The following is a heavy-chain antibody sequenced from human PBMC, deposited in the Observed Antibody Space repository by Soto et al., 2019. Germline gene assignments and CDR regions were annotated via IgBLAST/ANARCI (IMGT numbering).Heavy chain of an antibody. CDR2: IYRSGSS. D-gene: IGHD4-17*01. J-gene: IGHJ3*02. V-gene: IGHV4-30-2*01. Sequence: PSETLSLTCAVSGGSVSSDDYSWSWIRQPPGKGLEWIGYIYRSGSSYYNPSLKSRVTISVDRSKNQFSLKVASVTAADTAVYYCARARSHYGADAFDIWGQGTMVTVSS. CDR3: ARARSHYGADAFDI. CDR1: GGSVSSDDYS.